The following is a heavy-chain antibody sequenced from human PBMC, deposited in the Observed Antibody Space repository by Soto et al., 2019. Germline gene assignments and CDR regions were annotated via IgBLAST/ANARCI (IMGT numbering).Heavy chain of an antibody. J-gene: IGHJ6*02. V-gene: IGHV4-4*07. CDR2: IYTSGST. CDR1: GGSISSYY. CDR3: ARASRLGYCSSTSCYPIRDYYYYGMDV. Sequence: QVQLQESGPALVKPSETLSLTCTVSGGSISSYYWSWIRQPAGKGLEWIGRIYTSGSTNYTPSLKSRVNMSVDTSKNQFSLKLSSVTAADTAVYYCARASRLGYCSSTSCYPIRDYYYYGMDVWGQGTTVTVSS. D-gene: IGHD2-2*01.